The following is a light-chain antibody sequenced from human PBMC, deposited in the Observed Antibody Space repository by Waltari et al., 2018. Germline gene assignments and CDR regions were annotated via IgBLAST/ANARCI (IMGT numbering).Light chain of an antibody. CDR2: GAS. Sequence: GERATLSCRASQTVRTTYLAWYQQKPGQAPTLLIYGASSRATGIPDRFSGSGSGTDFSLTISSLEPEDFAVYYCQQYDISPLTFGGGTKVEIK. CDR3: QQYDISPLT. V-gene: IGKV3-20*01. J-gene: IGKJ4*01. CDR1: QTVRTTY.